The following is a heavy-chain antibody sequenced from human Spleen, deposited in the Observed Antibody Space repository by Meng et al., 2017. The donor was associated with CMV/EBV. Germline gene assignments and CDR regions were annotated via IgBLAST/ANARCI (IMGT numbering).Heavy chain of an antibody. Sequence: GESLKISCTASEFTFSNFAMSWVRQAPGRGLAWVSAITASGGSTYYADSVKGRFTVSRDNSKNTLYLQMNSLRAEDTAVYYCAREGIAAAGAEFDYWGQGTLVTVSS. CDR2: ITASGGST. J-gene: IGHJ4*02. CDR1: EFTFSNFA. V-gene: IGHV3-23*01. D-gene: IGHD6-13*01. CDR3: AREGIAAAGAEFDY.